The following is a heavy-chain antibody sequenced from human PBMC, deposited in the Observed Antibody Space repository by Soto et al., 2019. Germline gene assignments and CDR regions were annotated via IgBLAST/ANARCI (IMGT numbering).Heavy chain of an antibody. J-gene: IGHJ4*02. CDR2: VYYTGST. Sequence: SETLSLTCTVSGGSISDYYWSWIREPAGKALEWLGYVYYTGSTNYSPSLRSRVSISVDTSKNEFSLRLSSVTAADSAVYFCARSVAVPSTHIDYWGQGSQVTVSS. CDR1: GGSISDYY. V-gene: IGHV4-59*01. CDR3: ARSVAVPSTHIDY. D-gene: IGHD2-2*01.